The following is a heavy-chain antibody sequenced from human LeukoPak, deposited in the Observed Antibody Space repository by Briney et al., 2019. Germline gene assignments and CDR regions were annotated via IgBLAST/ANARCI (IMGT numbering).Heavy chain of an antibody. J-gene: IGHJ4*02. CDR2: TSGSDGRT. Sequence: GGSLRLSCAASGFTFSNYAMSWVRQAPGKGLEWVSSTSGSDGRTYYADSVTGRFTISRDKSQSTLYLQMNSLRADDTAVYYCAKDKEYQVLWGYFDYWGQGTLVTVSS. V-gene: IGHV3-23*01. CDR1: GFTFSNYA. D-gene: IGHD2-2*01. CDR3: AKDKEYQVLWGYFDY.